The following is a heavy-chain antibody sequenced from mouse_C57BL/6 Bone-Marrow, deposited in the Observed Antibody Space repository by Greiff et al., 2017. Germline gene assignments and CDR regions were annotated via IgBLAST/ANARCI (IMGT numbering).Heavy chain of an antibody. CDR1: GYTFTSYW. CDR2: IDPSDSST. V-gene: IGHV1-69*01. Sequence: QVQLQQPGAELVMPGASVKLSCKASGYTFTSYWMHWVKQRPGQGLEWIGEIDPSDSSTNYNQKFKGKSTLTVDKSSSTAYMQLSSLTSEDSAVYYCARVDTTVVDRYYFDYWGQGTTLTVSS. CDR3: ARVDTTVVDRYYFDY. D-gene: IGHD1-1*01. J-gene: IGHJ2*01.